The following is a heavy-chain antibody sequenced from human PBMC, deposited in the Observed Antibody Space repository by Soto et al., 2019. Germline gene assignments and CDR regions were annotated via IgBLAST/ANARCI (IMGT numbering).Heavy chain of an antibody. CDR2: IYYSGST. V-gene: IGHV4-59*01. CDR3: AREIPSSYYDILTGYSPSYYFDY. Sequence: PSETLSLTCTFSGGSISSYYWSWIRQPPGKGLEWIGYIYYSGSTNYNPSLKSRVTISVDTSKNQFSLKLSSVTAADTAVYYCAREIPSSYYDILTGYSPSYYFDYWGQGTLVTVSS. CDR1: GGSISSYY. J-gene: IGHJ4*02. D-gene: IGHD3-9*01.